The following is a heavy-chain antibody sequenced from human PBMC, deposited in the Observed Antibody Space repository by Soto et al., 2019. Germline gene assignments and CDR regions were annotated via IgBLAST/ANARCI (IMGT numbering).Heavy chain of an antibody. D-gene: IGHD6-19*01. CDR3: ARAVAVAGWVNWFDP. Sequence: GGSLRLSCAASGFTLSSYSMNWVRQAPGKGLEWVSSISSSSSYIYYADSVKGRFTISRDNAKNSLYLQMNSLRAEDTAVCYCARAVAVAGWVNWFDPWGQGTLVTVSS. J-gene: IGHJ5*02. CDR1: GFTLSSYS. CDR2: ISSSSSYI. V-gene: IGHV3-21*01.